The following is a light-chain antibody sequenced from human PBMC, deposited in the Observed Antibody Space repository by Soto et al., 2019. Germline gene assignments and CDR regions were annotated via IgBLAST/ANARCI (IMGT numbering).Light chain of an antibody. V-gene: IGKV3-15*01. Sequence: IVLTHSPATLCVSPGERATLSFRASQSVSSNLAWYQQKPGQAPRLLVYGASTRATGIPARFSGSGSGTQFTLTISSLQSEDFAVYYCQQHNNWPLTFGGGTKVDIK. CDR1: QSVSSN. CDR2: GAS. J-gene: IGKJ4*01. CDR3: QQHNNWPLT.